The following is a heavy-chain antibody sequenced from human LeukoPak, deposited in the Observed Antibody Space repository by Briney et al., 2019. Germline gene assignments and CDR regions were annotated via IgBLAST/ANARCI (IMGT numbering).Heavy chain of an antibody. CDR3: ARLEMATTGGAFDI. Sequence: ASVKVSCKASGYTFTGYYMHWVRQAPGQGLEWMGRINPNSGGTNYAQKFQGRVTMTRDTSISTAYMELSRLRSDDTTVYYCARLEMATTGGAFDIWGQGTMVTVSS. D-gene: IGHD5-24*01. J-gene: IGHJ3*02. V-gene: IGHV1-2*06. CDR2: INPNSGGT. CDR1: GYTFTGYY.